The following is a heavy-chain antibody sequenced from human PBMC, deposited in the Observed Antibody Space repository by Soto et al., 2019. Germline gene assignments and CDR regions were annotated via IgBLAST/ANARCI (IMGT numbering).Heavy chain of an antibody. D-gene: IGHD3-22*01. CDR2: IDPSDSYT. CDR3: ATYYPGFNLMDV. J-gene: IGHJ6*02. V-gene: IGHV5-10-1*01. CDR1: GYSFTSYW. Sequence: PGESLKISCKGSGYSFTSYWISWVRQMPGKGLEWMGRIDPSDSYTNYSPSFQGHVTISADKSISTAYLQWSSLKASDTAMYYCATYYPGFNLMDVWAQGTTVTVSS.